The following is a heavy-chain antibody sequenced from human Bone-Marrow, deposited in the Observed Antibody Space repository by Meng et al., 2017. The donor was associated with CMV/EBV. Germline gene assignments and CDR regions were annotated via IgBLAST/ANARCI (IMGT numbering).Heavy chain of an antibody. J-gene: IGHJ4*02. D-gene: IGHD3-10*02. CDR2: IKTNTDGATT. CDR1: GFSISNYW. V-gene: IGHV3-15*01. Sequence: GESLKISCVVSGFSISNYWMSWVRQAPGKGLEWVGRIKTNTDGATTDYPAPVKGRFTISRDDSKNTLYLQMNSLRAEDTAVYYCTTAHSSVRDYWGQGTLVTVSS. CDR3: TTAHSSVRDY.